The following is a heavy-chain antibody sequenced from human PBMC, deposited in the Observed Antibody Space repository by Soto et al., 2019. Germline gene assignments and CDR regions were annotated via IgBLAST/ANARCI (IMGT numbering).Heavy chain of an antibody. CDR2: IIPIFGTA. Sequence: VASVKVSCKASGGTFSSYAISWVRQAPGQGLEWMGGIIPIFGTANYAQKFQGRVTITADESTSTAYMELSSLRSEDTAVYYCARDGLGGRDSYHDAFDIWGQGTMVTVSS. D-gene: IGHD2-15*01. CDR3: ARDGLGGRDSYHDAFDI. V-gene: IGHV1-69*13. J-gene: IGHJ3*02. CDR1: GGTFSSYA.